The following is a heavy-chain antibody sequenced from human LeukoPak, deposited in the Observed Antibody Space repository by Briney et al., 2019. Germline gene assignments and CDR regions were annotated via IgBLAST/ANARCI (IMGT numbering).Heavy chain of an antibody. D-gene: IGHD6-6*01. CDR3: ASRSIAATRRDYYYYYMDV. CDR2: ISAYNGNT. V-gene: IGHV1-18*01. Sequence: ASVKVSCKASGYTFTSYGISWVRQAPGQGLEWMGWISAYNGNTNYAQKLQGRVTITADESTSTAYMELSSLRSEDTAVYYCASRSIAATRRDYYYYYMDVWGKGTTVTVSS. CDR1: GYTFTSYG. J-gene: IGHJ6*03.